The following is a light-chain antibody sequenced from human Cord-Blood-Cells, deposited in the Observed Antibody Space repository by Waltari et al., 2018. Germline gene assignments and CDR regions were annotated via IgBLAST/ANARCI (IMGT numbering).Light chain of an antibody. CDR2: KAS. V-gene: IGKV1-5*03. Sequence: DIQMTQSPSTLSASVGDRVTITCRASQSISSWLAWYQQKPGKAPKLLIYKASSLGSGVPSRCSGSGSGTEFTLTISSLQPDDFATYYCQQYNSYTWTFGQGTKVEIK. CDR1: QSISSW. J-gene: IGKJ1*01. CDR3: QQYNSYTWT.